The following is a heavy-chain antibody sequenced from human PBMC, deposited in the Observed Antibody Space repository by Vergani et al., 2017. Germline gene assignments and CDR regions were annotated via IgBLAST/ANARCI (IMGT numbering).Heavy chain of an antibody. CDR2: VFYGGRT. J-gene: IGHJ4*02. CDR3: ARGSYSGYDYYFDY. CDR1: GDSISTSSYA. V-gene: IGHV4-39*07. D-gene: IGHD5-12*01. Sequence: QMQLQESGPGLVKPSETLSLSCTVSGDSISTSSYAWGWIRQPPGKTLEWIGTVFYGGRTSYNPSLKSRVTMSVDTSKNQFSLKLSSVTAADTAVYYCARGSYSGYDYYFDYWGQGTLVTVSS.